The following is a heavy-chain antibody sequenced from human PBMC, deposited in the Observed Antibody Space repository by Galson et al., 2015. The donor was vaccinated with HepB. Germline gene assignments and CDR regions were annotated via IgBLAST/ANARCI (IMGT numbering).Heavy chain of an antibody. Sequence: SLILSCAASGFTFSSYAMSWVRQAPGKGLEWVSTISGSGGSTYYADSVKGRFTISRDNSKNTLDLQMNSLRAEDTAVYYCAESHDRDQLVGRLNDYWGQGTLVTVSS. CDR2: ISGSGGST. CDR1: GFTFSSYA. D-gene: IGHD6-6*01. CDR3: AESHDRDQLVGRLNDY. J-gene: IGHJ4*02. V-gene: IGHV3-23*01.